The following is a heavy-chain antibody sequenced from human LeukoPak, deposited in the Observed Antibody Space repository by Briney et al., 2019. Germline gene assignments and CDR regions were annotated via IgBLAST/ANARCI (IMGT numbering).Heavy chain of an antibody. V-gene: IGHV3-53*01. CDR2: IYSGGST. CDR3: ARGRYEISAAMDV. J-gene: IGHJ6*02. D-gene: IGHD5-12*01. CDR1: GFTVSNNY. Sequence: GGSLRLSCAASGFTVSNNYMSWVRQAPPKGLEWVSVIYSGGSTSYADSVKGRFTISRDNSKNTLYLQMKSLRVEDTAVYYCARGRYEISAAMDVWGQGTTVTVSS.